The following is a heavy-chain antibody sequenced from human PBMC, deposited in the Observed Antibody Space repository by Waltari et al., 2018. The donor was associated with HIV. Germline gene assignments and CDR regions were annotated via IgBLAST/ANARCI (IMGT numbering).Heavy chain of an antibody. D-gene: IGHD6-19*01. CDR2: IIPFFGTA. Sequence: QVQLVQSGAEVKKPGSSVKVSYKASECTFSTNAVSWVRQAPGQGLGWMGGIIPFFGTANYAQKFQGRVTITADESTSTAYMELSSLRSEDTAVYFCANAHKPYISESFDYWGQGTLVTVSS. J-gene: IGHJ4*02. CDR1: ECTFSTNA. CDR3: ANAHKPYISESFDY. V-gene: IGHV1-69*01.